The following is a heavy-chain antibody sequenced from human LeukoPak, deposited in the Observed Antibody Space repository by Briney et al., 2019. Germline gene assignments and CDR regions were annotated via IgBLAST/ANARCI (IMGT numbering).Heavy chain of an antibody. CDR2: IYSSGST. CDR1: GGSISSYY. CDR3: AKDYSGGGYWTRRWAFDI. J-gene: IGHJ3*02. V-gene: IGHV4-59*01. Sequence: PSETLSLTCTVSGGSISSYYWSWIRQPPGKGLEWIGYIYSSGSTNYNPSLKSRVTMSVDTSKNQFSLKLSSVTAADTAVYYCAKDYSGGGYWTRRWAFDIWGQGTMVTVSS. D-gene: IGHD1-26*01.